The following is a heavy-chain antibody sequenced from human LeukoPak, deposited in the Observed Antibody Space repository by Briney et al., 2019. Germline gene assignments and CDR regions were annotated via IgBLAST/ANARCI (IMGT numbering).Heavy chain of an antibody. CDR2: ISYDGSNK. CDR3: AKTHRGGLATSHFDY. J-gene: IGHJ4*02. CDR1: GFTFSSYA. Sequence: PGRSLRLSCAASGFTFSSYAMHWVRQAPGKGLEWVAVISYDGSNKYYADSVKGRFTISRDNSKNTLYLQMNSLRAEDTAVYYCAKTHRGGLATSHFDYWGQGTLVTVSS. V-gene: IGHV3-30*04. D-gene: IGHD5-24*01.